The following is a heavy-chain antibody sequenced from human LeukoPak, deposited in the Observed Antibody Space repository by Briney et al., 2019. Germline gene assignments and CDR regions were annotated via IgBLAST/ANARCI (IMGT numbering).Heavy chain of an antibody. CDR2: IYYSGST. Sequence: SETLSLTCTVTGGSISSSDYWWNWLRQPPGKGLEGIGNIYYSGSTYYSPSLKTRVTMSIDTSTNQFSLSLTSVTAADTAVYYCARHRSAGISHAFDYWGQGILVTVSS. D-gene: IGHD1-14*01. CDR1: GGSISSSDYW. CDR3: ARHRSAGISHAFDY. J-gene: IGHJ4*02. V-gene: IGHV4-39*01.